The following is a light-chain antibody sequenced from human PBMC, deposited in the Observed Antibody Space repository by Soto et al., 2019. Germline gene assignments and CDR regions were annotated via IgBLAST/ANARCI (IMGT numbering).Light chain of an antibody. CDR1: QSVGPS. CDR2: AAS. CDR3: PQLSALPLIT. V-gene: IGKV3-11*01. Sequence: EIVLTQSPGTLSLSPWSRASLSFRASQSVGPSLAWYQQKPGQASRLPIYAASNRATGIPARFSGSGSGTDFTLTISSLEPDDFAVYYRPQLSALPLITFGPGTRLEI. J-gene: IGKJ5*01.